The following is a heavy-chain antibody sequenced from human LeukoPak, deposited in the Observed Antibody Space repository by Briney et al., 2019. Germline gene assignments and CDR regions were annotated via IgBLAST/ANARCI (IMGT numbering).Heavy chain of an antibody. V-gene: IGHV3-30-3*01. CDR2: ISYDGTNK. D-gene: IGHD3-9*01. CDR3: ARDRYDIP. J-gene: IGHJ5*02. CDR1: GFTFSNFA. Sequence: PGRSLRLSCAASGFTFSNFAMHWVRQAPGKGLEWVAVISYDGTNKYYIDSVKGRFTISRDNSKNTVNLQMNSLRPEDTAVYYCARDRYDIPWGQGTLVTVSS.